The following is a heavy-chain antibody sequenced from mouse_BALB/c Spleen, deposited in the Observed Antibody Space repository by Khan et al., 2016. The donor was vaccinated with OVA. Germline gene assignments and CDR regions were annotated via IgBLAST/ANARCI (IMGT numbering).Heavy chain of an antibody. CDR1: GYTLTNYG. CDR3: ARANGNYWFSY. D-gene: IGHD2-1*01. CDR2: INTYTGEP. Sequence: QVQLQKSGPELKKPGETVKISCKASGYTLTNYGMNWVKQAPGKGLKWMGWINTYTGEPTYAEDFKGRIAFSLETSASTAYLQINNLKNEDTATYFCARANGNYWFSYWGHGTLVTVSA. J-gene: IGHJ3*01. V-gene: IGHV9-3-1*01.